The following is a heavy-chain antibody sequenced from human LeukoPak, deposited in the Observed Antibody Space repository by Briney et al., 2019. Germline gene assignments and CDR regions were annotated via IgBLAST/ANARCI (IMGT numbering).Heavy chain of an antibody. Sequence: PGGSLRLSCAASGFTFSSYEMNWVRQAPGKGLERVSYISSSGSTIYYADSVKGRFTISRDNAKNSLYLQMNSLRAEDMAVYYCAELGITMIGGVWGKGTTVTISS. CDR1: GFTFSSYE. J-gene: IGHJ6*04. CDR2: ISSSGSTI. D-gene: IGHD3-10*02. CDR3: AELGITMIGGV. V-gene: IGHV3-48*03.